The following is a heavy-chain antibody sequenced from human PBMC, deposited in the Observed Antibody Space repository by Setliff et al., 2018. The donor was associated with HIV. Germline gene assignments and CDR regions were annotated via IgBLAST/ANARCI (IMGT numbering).Heavy chain of an antibody. CDR2: IVAGSGNT. J-gene: IGHJ2*01. CDR3: ARGAFGGLIVVDWYFDL. Sequence: SVKVSCKASGFTFISSAMQWVRQARGQRLEWIGWIVAGSGNTNYAQKFQERVSITRDMSTSSAYMELSSLRSEDTAVFYCARGAFGGLIVVDWYFDLWGRGTLVTVSS. CDR1: GFTFISSA. D-gene: IGHD3-16*02. V-gene: IGHV1-58*02.